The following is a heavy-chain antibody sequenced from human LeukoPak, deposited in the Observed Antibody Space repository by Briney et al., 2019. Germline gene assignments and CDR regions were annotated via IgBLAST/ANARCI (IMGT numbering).Heavy chain of an antibody. Sequence: ASVNVSCKASGYSFTDYYIHWVRQAPGQGLEWMGIINPSGGSTNYAQKFEGRVTMTRDTSTSTVYMELSSLRSEDTAVYYCARDRYSSSYENYYFEYWGQGTLVTVSS. V-gene: IGHV1-46*01. CDR1: GYSFTDYY. D-gene: IGHD6-6*01. J-gene: IGHJ4*02. CDR2: INPSGGST. CDR3: ARDRYSSSYENYYFEY.